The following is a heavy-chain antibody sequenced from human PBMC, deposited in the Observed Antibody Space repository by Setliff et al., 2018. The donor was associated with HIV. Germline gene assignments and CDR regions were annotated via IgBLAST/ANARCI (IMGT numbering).Heavy chain of an antibody. Sequence: PSETLSLTCTVSGDPINSHYWSWIRQPSGEGLEWIGHISYSEYTNYNPSLKSRVTISLDTSKKHFSLDLYSVTAADTAVYYCARDHNSGTLHAFDLWGQGTKVTVSS. D-gene: IGHD1-26*01. CDR2: ISYSEYT. V-gene: IGHV4-59*11. J-gene: IGHJ3*01. CDR1: GDPINSHY. CDR3: ARDHNSGTLHAFDL.